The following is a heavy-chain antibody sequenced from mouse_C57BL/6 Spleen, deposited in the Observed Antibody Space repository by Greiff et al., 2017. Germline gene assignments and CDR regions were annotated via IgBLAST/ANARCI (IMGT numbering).Heavy chain of an antibody. J-gene: IGHJ3*01. V-gene: IGHV1-52*01. CDR2: IDPSDSET. Sequence: QVQLQQPGAELVRPGSSVKLSCKASGYTFTSYWMHWVKQRPIQGLEWIGNIDPSDSETHYNQKFKDKATLTVDKSSSTAYMQLSSLTSEDSAVYYCARDYFGSSYVIAYWGQGTLVTVSA. D-gene: IGHD1-1*01. CDR3: ARDYFGSSYVIAY. CDR1: GYTFTSYW.